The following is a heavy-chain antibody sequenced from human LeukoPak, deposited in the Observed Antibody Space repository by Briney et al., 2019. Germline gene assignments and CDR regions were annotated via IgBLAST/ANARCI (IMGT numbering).Heavy chain of an antibody. J-gene: IGHJ4*02. D-gene: IGHD3-22*01. CDR1: GFTSSSYA. CDR2: ISGSGGST. Sequence: GGSLRLSCAASGFTSSSYAMSWVRQAPGKGLEWVSAISGSGGSTYYADSVKGRFTISRDNSKNTLYLQMNSLRAEDTAVYYCAKLGSGYYRHFDYWGQGTLVTVSS. CDR3: AKLGSGYYRHFDY. V-gene: IGHV3-23*01.